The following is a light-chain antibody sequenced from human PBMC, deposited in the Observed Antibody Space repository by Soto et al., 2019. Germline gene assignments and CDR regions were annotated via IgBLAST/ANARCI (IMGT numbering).Light chain of an antibody. J-gene: IGLJ1*01. Sequence: QSVLTQPASVSGSPGQSITISCTGTSSVVGGYNYVSWYQQHPGEVPKLIIFNVNNRPSGVSNRFSGSKSGNTASLTISGLQADYEADYYCSSFTSSTTYVFGTGTKVTVL. CDR1: SSVVGGYNY. CDR3: SSFTSSTTYV. CDR2: NVN. V-gene: IGLV2-14*01.